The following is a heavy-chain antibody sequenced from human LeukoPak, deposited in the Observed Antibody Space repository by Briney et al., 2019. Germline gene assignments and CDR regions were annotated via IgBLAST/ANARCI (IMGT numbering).Heavy chain of an antibody. V-gene: IGHV1-8*01. D-gene: IGHD2-2*02. Sequence: ASVKVSCKASGYTFTSYDINWVRQATGQGPEWMGWMNPNSGNTGYAQKFQGRVTMTRNTSISTAYMELSSLRSEDTAVYYCARGSLGYCSSTSCYRGFDYWGQGTLVTVSS. CDR2: MNPNSGNT. J-gene: IGHJ4*02. CDR1: GYTFTSYD. CDR3: ARGSLGYCSSTSCYRGFDY.